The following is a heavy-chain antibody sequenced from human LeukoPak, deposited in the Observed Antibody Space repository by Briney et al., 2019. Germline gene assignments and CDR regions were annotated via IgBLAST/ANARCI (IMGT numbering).Heavy chain of an antibody. CDR2: IITIFGKA. Sequence: SVKVSCKASGGTFSSYAISWVRQAPGQGLEWMGGIITIFGKAYYAQMIQGRATITADESTSTAYKEQSSLRSDDTAVYYCTNITGQWLRFDYWGQGTLVTVSS. D-gene: IGHD6-19*01. CDR3: TNITGQWLRFDY. V-gene: IGHV1-69*13. J-gene: IGHJ4*02. CDR1: GGTFSSYA.